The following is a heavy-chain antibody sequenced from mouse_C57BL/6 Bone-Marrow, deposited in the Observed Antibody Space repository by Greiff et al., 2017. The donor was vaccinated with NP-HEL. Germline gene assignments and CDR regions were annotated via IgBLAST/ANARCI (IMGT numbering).Heavy chain of an antibody. Sequence: QVQLQQSGAELVMPGASVKLSCKASGYTFTSYWMHWVKQRPGQGLEWIGEIDPSDSYTNYNQKFKGKSTLTVDKSSSTAYMQLSSLTSEDSAVYYCARDYYGSSHYFDYWGHSTTLTVSS. CDR1: GYTFTSYW. CDR2: IDPSDSYT. J-gene: IGHJ2*01. D-gene: IGHD1-1*01. CDR3: ARDYYGSSHYFDY. V-gene: IGHV1-69*01.